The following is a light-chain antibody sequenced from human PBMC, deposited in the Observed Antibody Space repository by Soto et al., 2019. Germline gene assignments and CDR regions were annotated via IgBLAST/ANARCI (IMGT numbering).Light chain of an antibody. CDR1: QSISSW. Sequence: DIQMTQSPSTLSASVGDRVTITCRASQSISSWLAWYQQKPGKAPKLLIYDASSLESRVPSRFSGSGSGTEFTLTISSLLPDDFATYYCQQYNSYSQTFGQGTKLEIK. V-gene: IGKV1-5*01. CDR2: DAS. J-gene: IGKJ2*01. CDR3: QQYNSYSQT.